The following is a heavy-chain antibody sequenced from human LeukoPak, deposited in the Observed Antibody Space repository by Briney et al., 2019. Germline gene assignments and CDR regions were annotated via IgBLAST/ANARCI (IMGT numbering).Heavy chain of an antibody. CDR2: ISSSGSTI. V-gene: IGHV3-11*01. CDR1: GFTFSDYY. J-gene: IGHJ4*02. CDR3: ARDYPAYYDFWSGYNDY. Sequence: GGSLRLSCAACGFTFSDYYMSWIRQAPGKGLEWVSYISSSGSTIYYADSVKGRFTISRDNAKNSLYLQMNSLRAEDTAVYYCARDYPAYYDFWSGYNDYWGQGTLVTVSS. D-gene: IGHD3-3*01.